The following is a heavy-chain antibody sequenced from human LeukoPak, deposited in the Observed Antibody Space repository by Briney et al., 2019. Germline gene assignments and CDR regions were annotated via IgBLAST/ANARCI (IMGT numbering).Heavy chain of an antibody. CDR3: ARRATITMVRGVIRILGY. J-gene: IGHJ4*02. CDR1: GYTFTSYD. CDR2: MNPNSGNT. V-gene: IGHV1-8*01. Sequence: ASVKVSCKASGYTFTSYDINWVRQATGQGLEWMGWMNPNSGNTGYAQKFQGRVTMTRNTSISTAYMELSSLRSEDTAVYYCARRATITMVRGVIRILGYWGQGTLVTVSS. D-gene: IGHD3-10*01.